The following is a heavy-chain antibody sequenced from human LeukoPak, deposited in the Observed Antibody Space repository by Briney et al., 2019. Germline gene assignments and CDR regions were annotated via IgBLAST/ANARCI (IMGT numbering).Heavy chain of an antibody. V-gene: IGHV4-61*02. Sequence: SETLSLTCTVSGGSISSGSYYWRWIRQPAGKGLEWIVRIYTSGRTNYNPSLKSRVTISVDTPKNQFSLKLSSVTAADTAVYYCAADDYFAFDIWGQGTMVTVSS. J-gene: IGHJ3*02. CDR3: AADDYFAFDI. D-gene: IGHD2/OR15-2a*01. CDR1: GGSISSGSYY. CDR2: IYTSGRT.